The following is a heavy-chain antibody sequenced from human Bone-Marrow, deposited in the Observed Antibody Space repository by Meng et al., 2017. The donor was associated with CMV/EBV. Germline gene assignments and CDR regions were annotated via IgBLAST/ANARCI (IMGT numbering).Heavy chain of an antibody. V-gene: IGHV1-69*10. J-gene: IGHJ6*02. CDR2: IIPILGIA. CDR1: GGTFSSYA. Sequence: SVKVSCKASGGTFSSYAISWVRQAPGQGLEWMGGIIPILGIANYAQKFQGRVTITADKSTSTAYVELSSLTSEDTAVYFCARGRGYYSGSGSHSNLFSYYGMDVWGQGTTVTVSS. D-gene: IGHD3-10*01. CDR3: ARGRGYYSGSGSHSNLFSYYGMDV.